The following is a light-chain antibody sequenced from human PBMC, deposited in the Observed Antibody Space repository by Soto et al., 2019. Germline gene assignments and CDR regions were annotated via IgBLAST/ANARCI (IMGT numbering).Light chain of an antibody. CDR2: AAS. Sequence: DIQMTQSPSSVSASVGDRVTITCRASQGMDSWLAWYQQKPGKAPKLLIYAASNLQSGVPSRFSGSGSGIDFTLTISNLQPEDFATYYCQQANRFPRTFGPGTKMDIK. CDR1: QGMDSW. J-gene: IGKJ3*01. CDR3: QQANRFPRT. V-gene: IGKV1-12*01.